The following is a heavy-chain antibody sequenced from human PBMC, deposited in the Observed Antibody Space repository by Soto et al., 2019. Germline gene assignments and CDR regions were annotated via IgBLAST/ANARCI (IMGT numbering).Heavy chain of an antibody. CDR3: ARVPYHYGMDV. CDR1: GYTFISYA. V-gene: IGHV1-3*01. Sequence: QVQLVQSGAEVKKPGASVKVSCKASGYTFISYAMHWVRQAPGQRLEWMGWINAGNGNTKYSQKFQDRVIITRDTSASTAYMELSSLRSEDTAVYYCARVPYHYGMDVWGQGTTVTVSS. CDR2: INAGNGNT. J-gene: IGHJ6*02.